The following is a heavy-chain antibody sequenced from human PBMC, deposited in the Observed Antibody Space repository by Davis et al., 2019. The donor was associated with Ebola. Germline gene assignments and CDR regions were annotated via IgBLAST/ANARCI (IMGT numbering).Heavy chain of an antibody. Sequence: SETLSLTCAVYGGSFSGYYRSCIRQLPGKGLVWIGEIKNSGCSNYNPSLKRRVNISVDTSKNQFSLKLSSVNAADTAVYYCASQAGGGFLEWYYFDYWGQGTLVTISS. V-gene: IGHV4-34*01. D-gene: IGHD3-3*01. CDR3: ASQAGGGFLEWYYFDY. CDR2: IKNSGCS. CDR1: GGSFSGYY. J-gene: IGHJ4*02.